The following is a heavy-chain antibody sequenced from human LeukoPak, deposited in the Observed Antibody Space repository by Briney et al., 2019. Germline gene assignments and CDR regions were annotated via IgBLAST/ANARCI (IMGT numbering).Heavy chain of an antibody. D-gene: IGHD3-10*01. Sequence: GGSLRLSCAASGFIFSSYAMTWVRQAPGRGLEWLSTISGSGTTTYYVDSVKGRFTISRDNAKNSLYLQMNSLRAEDTAVYYCASLHGSGSNWGQGTLVTVSS. CDR1: GFIFSSYA. V-gene: IGHV3-21*01. CDR2: ISGSGTTT. CDR3: ASLHGSGSN. J-gene: IGHJ4*02.